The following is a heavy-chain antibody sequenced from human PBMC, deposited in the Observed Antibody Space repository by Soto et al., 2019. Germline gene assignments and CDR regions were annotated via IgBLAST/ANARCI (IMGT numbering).Heavy chain of an antibody. CDR3: AREGGTNDFDY. CDR1: GGSISSYY. J-gene: IGHJ4*02. CDR2: IYYSGST. D-gene: IGHD2-8*01. V-gene: IGHV4-59*01. Sequence: SETLSLTCTVSGGSISSYYWSWIRQPPGKGLEWIGYIYYSGSTNYNPSLKSRVTISVDTSKNQFSLKLSSVTAADTAVYYCAREGGTNDFDYWGQGTLVTVSS.